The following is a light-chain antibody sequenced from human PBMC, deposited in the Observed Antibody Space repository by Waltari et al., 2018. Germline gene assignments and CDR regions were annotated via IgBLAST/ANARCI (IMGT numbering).Light chain of an antibody. V-gene: IGKV3-20*01. J-gene: IGKJ3*01. CDR2: AAS. CDR1: QSVRRNS. Sequence: SRATQSVRRNSLAWYHQKPGQAPRLLIYAASSRATGIPDRFSGSGSGTDFTLTISRLEPEDFAVYYCQQYGSSPRTFGPGTKVDVK. CDR3: QQYGSSPRT.